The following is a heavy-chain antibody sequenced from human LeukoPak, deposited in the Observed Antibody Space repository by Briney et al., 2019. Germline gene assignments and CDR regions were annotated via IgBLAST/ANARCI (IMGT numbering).Heavy chain of an antibody. Sequence: GGSLRLSCAASGFTFSSYEMNWVRQAPGKGLEWVSYISSSGSTIYYADSVKGRFTISRDNAKNSLYLQMNSLRAEDTAVYYCARDGRLRDFSPDAFDIWGQGTMVTVSS. CDR1: GFTFSSYE. CDR3: ARDGRLRDFSPDAFDI. CDR2: ISSSGSTI. V-gene: IGHV3-48*03. J-gene: IGHJ3*02. D-gene: IGHD5-12*01.